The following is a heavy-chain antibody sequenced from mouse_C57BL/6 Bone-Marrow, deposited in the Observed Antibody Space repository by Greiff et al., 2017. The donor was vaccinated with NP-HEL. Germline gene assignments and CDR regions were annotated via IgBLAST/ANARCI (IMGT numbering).Heavy chain of an antibody. D-gene: IGHD2-5*01. CDR2: IDPETCGT. Sequence: QLKQSGAELVRPGASVKLSCKASGYTFTDYEMPCVKQTPVHGLEWIGAIDPETCGTASNQKFKGKATLTADKSSSTAYMELRSLTSEDSAVYYCTRRAYYSNYWYFDVWGTGTTVTVSS. V-gene: IGHV1-23*01. CDR1: GYTFTDYE. CDR3: TRRAYYSNYWYFDV. J-gene: IGHJ1*03.